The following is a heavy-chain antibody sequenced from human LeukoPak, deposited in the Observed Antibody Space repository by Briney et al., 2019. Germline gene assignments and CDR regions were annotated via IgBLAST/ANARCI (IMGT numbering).Heavy chain of an antibody. D-gene: IGHD2-15*01. V-gene: IGHV4-59*01. CDR2: IYYSGST. J-gene: IGHJ4*02. Sequence: SETLSLTCTVSGGSISTYYWSWIRQPPGKGLEWIAYIYYSGSTNYNPSLKSRVTISEDTSKNQFSLKLSSVTAADTAVYYCARTEIAATLYFDYWGQGTLVIVSS. CDR3: ARTEIAATLYFDY. CDR1: GGSISTYY.